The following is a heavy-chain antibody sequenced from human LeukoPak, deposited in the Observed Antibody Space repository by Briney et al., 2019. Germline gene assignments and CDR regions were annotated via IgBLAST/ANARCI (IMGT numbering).Heavy chain of an antibody. CDR3: AREWIVVVPAAPVGFDY. CDR1: GFTFSSFG. V-gene: IGHV3-30*19. D-gene: IGHD2-2*01. CDR2: ISYDGSNK. J-gene: IGHJ4*02. Sequence: GGSLRLSCAASGFTFSSFGMHWVRQAPGKGLEWVAVISYDGSNKYYADSVKGRFTISRDNSKNTLYLQMNSLRAEDTAVYYCAREWIVVVPAAPVGFDYWGQGTLVTVSS.